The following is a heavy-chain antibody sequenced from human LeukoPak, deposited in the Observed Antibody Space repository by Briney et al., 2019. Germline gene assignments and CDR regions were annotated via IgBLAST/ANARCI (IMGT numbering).Heavy chain of an antibody. Sequence: PGGSLRLSCATSGFTFSNYWMSWVRQAPGKGLEWVANIKQDGSEKYYVDSVKGRFTISRDNSKNTLYLQMNSLRAEDTAVYYCARNYDFWSGPYYMDVWGKGTTVTVSS. V-gene: IGHV3-7*01. D-gene: IGHD3-3*01. CDR1: GFTFSNYW. CDR2: IKQDGSEK. J-gene: IGHJ6*03. CDR3: ARNYDFWSGPYYMDV.